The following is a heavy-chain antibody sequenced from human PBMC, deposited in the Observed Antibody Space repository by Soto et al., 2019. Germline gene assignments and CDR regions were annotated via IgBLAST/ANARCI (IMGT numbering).Heavy chain of an antibody. CDR1: GVSISDTSYY. Sequence: QLQLQESGPGLVKPSETLSLTCNVSGVSISDTSYYWGWIRQPPGKGLEWIGTIYFNGNTFYNPSLTSRLTISVDTSKNQFSLRRTSVTAADTAVYYCARQGSYWGQGTLVAVSS. V-gene: IGHV4-39*01. CDR2: IYFNGNT. J-gene: IGHJ4*02. CDR3: ARQGSY.